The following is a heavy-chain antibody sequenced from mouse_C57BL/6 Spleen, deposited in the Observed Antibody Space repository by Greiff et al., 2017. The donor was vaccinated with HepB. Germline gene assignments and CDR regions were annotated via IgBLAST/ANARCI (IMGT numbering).Heavy chain of an antibody. CDR1: GFIFSDYY. D-gene: IGHD2-5*01. CDR2: INHDGSST. V-gene: IGHV5-16*01. Sequence: EVQRVESEGGVVQPGSSMKLSCTASGFIFSDYYMAWVRQVPEKGLEWLANINHDGSSTYYLDSLKSRFIISRDNAKNILYLQMSSLKSEDTATYYCAIYSNYFISYAMDYWGQGTSVTVSS. CDR3: AIYSNYFISYAMDY. J-gene: IGHJ4*01.